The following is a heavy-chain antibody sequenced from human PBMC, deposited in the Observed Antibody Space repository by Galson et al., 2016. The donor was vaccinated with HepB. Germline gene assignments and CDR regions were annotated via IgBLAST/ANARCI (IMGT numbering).Heavy chain of an antibody. V-gene: IGHV5-51*01. CDR3: ARSWTGSYDFWGAICNYYAMDV. D-gene: IGHD3-3*01. CDR1: GYSFDSYW. CDR2: IYPGDFDT. Sequence: QSGAEVKKPGESLKISCKGSGYSFDSYWICWVRQMPGKGLEWMGIIYPGDFDTRYSPPFQGQVTISVDKSISTAHLQWSSLTASDTAMYYCARSWTGSYDFWGAICNYYAMDVWGQGTTVIVS. J-gene: IGHJ6*02.